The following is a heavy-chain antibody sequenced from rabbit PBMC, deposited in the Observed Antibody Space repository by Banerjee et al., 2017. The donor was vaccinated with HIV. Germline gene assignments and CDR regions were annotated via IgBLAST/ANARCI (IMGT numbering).Heavy chain of an antibody. CDR2: IYGGDGST. CDR1: GFSFSSSYW. D-gene: IGHD2-1*01. CDR3: ARVGYGDYGGYGGRLTRLDL. V-gene: IGHV1S45*01. J-gene: IGHJ3*01. Sequence: QEQLEESGGDLVKPEGSLTLTCTASGFSFSSSYWICWVRQAPGKGLEWIACIYGGDGSTYYASWAKGRFTISKTSSTTVTLQMTSLTAADTATYFCARVGYGDYGGYGGRLTRLDLWGPGTLVTVS.